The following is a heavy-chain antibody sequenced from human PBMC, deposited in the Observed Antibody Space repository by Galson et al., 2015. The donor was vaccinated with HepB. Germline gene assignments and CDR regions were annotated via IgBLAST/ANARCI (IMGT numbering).Heavy chain of an antibody. CDR2: IYPGDSYT. J-gene: IGHJ6*02. CDR3: ARSAVPVARGDYYYYGMDV. CDR1: GYRFTNYW. V-gene: IGHV5-51*01. D-gene: IGHD2-2*01. Sequence: QSGAEVKKPGESLKISCKGSGYRFTNYWIGWVRQMPGKGLEWMGIIYPGDSYTTYSPSFQGQVTISADKSINTAYLQWSSLKTTDTALYYCARSAVPVARGDYYYYGMDVWGQGTTVTVSS.